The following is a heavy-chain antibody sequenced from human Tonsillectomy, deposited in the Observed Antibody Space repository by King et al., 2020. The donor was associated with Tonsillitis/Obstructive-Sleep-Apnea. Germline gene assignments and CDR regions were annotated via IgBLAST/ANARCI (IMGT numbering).Heavy chain of an antibody. CDR1: GGSFSGYY. D-gene: IGHD3-9*01. CDR2: IYYSGST. Sequence: VQLQQWGAGLLKPSETLSLTCAVYGGSFSGYYWSWIRQPPGKGLEWIGYIYYSGSTYYNPSLKSRVTISVDTSKNQFSLKLSSVTAADPAVYYCASAGPNYFDLTQLVHDAFDIWGQGTMVTVSS. CDR3: ASAGPNYFDLTQLVHDAFDI. V-gene: IGHV4-34*01. J-gene: IGHJ3*02.